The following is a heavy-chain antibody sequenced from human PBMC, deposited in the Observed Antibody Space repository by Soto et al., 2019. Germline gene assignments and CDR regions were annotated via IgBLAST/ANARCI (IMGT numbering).Heavy chain of an antibody. D-gene: IGHD3-3*01. CDR2: IGTAGDT. V-gene: IGHV3-13*01. CDR3: ARGQIDLITIFGVAIVAPHYGMDV. J-gene: IGHJ6*02. CDR1: GFTFSSYD. Sequence: GGSLRLSCAASGFTFSSYDMHWVRQATGKGLEWVSAIGTAGDTYYPGSVKGRFTISRENAKNSLYLQMNSLRAEDTAVYYCARGQIDLITIFGVAIVAPHYGMDVWGQGTTVTVSS.